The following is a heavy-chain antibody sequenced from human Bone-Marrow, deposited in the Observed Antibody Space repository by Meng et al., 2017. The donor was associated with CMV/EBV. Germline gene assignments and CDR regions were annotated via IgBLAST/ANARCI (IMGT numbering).Heavy chain of an antibody. V-gene: IGHV1-18*01. Sequence: ASVKVSCKASGGTFSSYTISWVRQAPGQGLEWIGWSSVYNGNTHYAQKLQDRVTLTTDTSTRTAFMELRSLGSDDTAMYYCARDSPRVEVPGGPDYWGQGTRVTGSS. CDR2: SSVYNGNT. D-gene: IGHD2-2*01. CDR3: ARDSPRVEVPGGPDY. J-gene: IGHJ4*02. CDR1: GGTFSSYT.